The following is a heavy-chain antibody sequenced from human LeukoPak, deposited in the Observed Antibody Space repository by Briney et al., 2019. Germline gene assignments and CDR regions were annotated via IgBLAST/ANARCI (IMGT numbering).Heavy chain of an antibody. CDR1: GFTFSSYA. V-gene: IGHV3-23*01. J-gene: IGHJ4*02. CDR3: AKDRRSVRGVIIMPIDY. Sequence: GGSLRLSCAASGFTFSSYAMSWVRQAPGKGLEWVSPISGSGGSTYYADSVKGRFTISRDNSKNTLYLQMNSLRAEDTAVYYCAKDRRSVRGVIIMPIDYWGQGTLVTVSS. CDR2: ISGSGGST. D-gene: IGHD3-10*01.